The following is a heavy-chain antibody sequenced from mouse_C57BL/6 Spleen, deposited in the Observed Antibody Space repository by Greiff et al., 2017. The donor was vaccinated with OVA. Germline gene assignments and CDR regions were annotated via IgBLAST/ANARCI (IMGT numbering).Heavy chain of an antibody. CDR2: INPNSGGT. Sequence: VQLQQSGPELVKPGASVKISCKASGYTFTDYYMNWVKQSHGKSLEWIGDINPNSGGTSYNPKFKGKANLTVDKSSSTAYMELRSLTSEDSAVYDCARSRYYGSSYDYAMDYWGQGTSVTVSS. CDR3: ARSRYYGSSYDYAMDY. J-gene: IGHJ4*01. CDR1: GYTFTDYY. D-gene: IGHD1-1*01. V-gene: IGHV1-26*01.